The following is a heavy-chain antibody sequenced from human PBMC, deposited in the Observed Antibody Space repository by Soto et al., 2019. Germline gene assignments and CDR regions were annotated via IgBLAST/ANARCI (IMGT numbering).Heavy chain of an antibody. CDR2: VAYDGSKT. J-gene: IGHJ5*01. CDR3: ARWVGGSMYDNSGKYDS. D-gene: IGHD3-22*01. CDR1: GFTFSSKG. Sequence: QVQLVEAGGGGVQPGRSLRLTCAASGFTFSSKGMHCVRDAPGKGQGWVALVAYDGSKTDYGDSVRGRFTISRDNSENTLYLQMNSMRAEDTAVYYCARWVGGSMYDNSGKYDSWGQGTLVTVSS. V-gene: IGHV3-30*03.